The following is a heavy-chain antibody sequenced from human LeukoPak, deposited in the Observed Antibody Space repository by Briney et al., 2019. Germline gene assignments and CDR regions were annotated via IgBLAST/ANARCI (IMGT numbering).Heavy chain of an antibody. CDR3: ASTKQWTHDAFDI. V-gene: IGHV3-23*01. CDR1: GFTFSSYA. Sequence: GGSLRLSCAASGFTFSSYAMSWVRQAPGKGLEWVSAISGSGDSTYYADSVKGRFTISRDNSKNTLYLQMNSLRAEDTAVYYCASTKQWTHDAFDIWGQGTMVTVSS. CDR2: ISGSGDST. J-gene: IGHJ3*02. D-gene: IGHD6-19*01.